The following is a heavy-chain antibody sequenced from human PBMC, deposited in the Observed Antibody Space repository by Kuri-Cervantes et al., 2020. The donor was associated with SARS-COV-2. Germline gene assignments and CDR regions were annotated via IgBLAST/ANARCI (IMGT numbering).Heavy chain of an antibody. CDR3: ARAARITIFGVVMAFDI. J-gene: IGHJ3*02. CDR2: IYYSVST. Sequence: SCTVSCFSISSGGYYWSWIRQHPGNGLEWIGYIYYSVSTYYNPSLKSLVTISVETSKNHFSLKLSSVTAADTAVYYCARAARITIFGVVMAFDIWGQGTMVTVSS. CDR1: CFSISSGGYY. V-gene: IGHV4-31*01. D-gene: IGHD3-3*01.